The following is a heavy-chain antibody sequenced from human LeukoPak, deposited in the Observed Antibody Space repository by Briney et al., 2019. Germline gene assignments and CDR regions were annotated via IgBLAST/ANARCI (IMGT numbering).Heavy chain of an antibody. Sequence: GESLKISCKGSGYRFTSYWIGWVRQMPGKGLEWMGIIYPGDSDTRYSPSFQGQVTISADKSISTAYLQWSSLKASDTAMYYCATTGGRDGYNPYYFDYWGQGTLVTVSS. CDR1: GYRFTSYW. CDR2: IYPGDSDT. J-gene: IGHJ4*02. V-gene: IGHV5-51*01. D-gene: IGHD5-24*01. CDR3: ATTGGRDGYNPYYFDY.